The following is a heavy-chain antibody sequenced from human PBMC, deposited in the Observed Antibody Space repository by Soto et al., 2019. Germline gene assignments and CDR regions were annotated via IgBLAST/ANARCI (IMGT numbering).Heavy chain of an antibody. Sequence: PSETLSLTCTVSGGSISSGDYYWSWIRQPPGKGLEWIGYIYYSGSTYYNPSLKSRVTISVDTSKNQFSLKLSSVTAADTAVYYCARADYYCSGNFDYWGQGTLVTVSS. CDR1: GGSISSGDYY. CDR3: ARADYYCSGNFDY. CDR2: IYYSGST. D-gene: IGHD3-10*01. V-gene: IGHV4-30-4*01. J-gene: IGHJ4*02.